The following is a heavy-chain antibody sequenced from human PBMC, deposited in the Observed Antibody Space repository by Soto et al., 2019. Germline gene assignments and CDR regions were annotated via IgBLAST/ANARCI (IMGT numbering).Heavy chain of an antibody. V-gene: IGHV3-74*01. CDR1: GFTFSDSW. D-gene: IGHD6-19*01. CDR2: VNEHGTDS. CDR3: ARVAVVTRGIDY. J-gene: IGHJ4*02. Sequence: GGSLRLSCVASGFTFSDSWMHWVRQAPGKGLVWVSRVNEHGTDSNYADSVKGRFTISRGNAKNTVYLQMNGLRAEDTAVYYCARVAVVTRGIDYWGQGTLVTVSS.